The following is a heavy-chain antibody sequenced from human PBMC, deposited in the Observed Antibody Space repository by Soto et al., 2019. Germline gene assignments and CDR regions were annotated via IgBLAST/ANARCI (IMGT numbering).Heavy chain of an antibody. V-gene: IGHV3-23*01. D-gene: IGHD6-13*01. CDR1: EFTFSSYA. Sequence: EVQLLESGGGLVQPGGSLRLSCAASEFTFSSYAMSWVRQAPGKGLQWVSSISGGGDTTYDADSVKGRFTISRDNSKNTLYLQMNSLRAEDTAVYYCAKESSSTSWYGGWAYFDTWRQGSLVTVSS. CDR2: ISGGGDTT. CDR3: AKESSSTSWYGGWAYFDT. J-gene: IGHJ4*02.